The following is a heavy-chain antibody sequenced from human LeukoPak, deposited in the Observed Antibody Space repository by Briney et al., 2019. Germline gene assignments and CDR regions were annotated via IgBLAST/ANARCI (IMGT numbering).Heavy chain of an antibody. Sequence: SCKASGYTFTGYYMHWVRQAPGKGLEWVAVISYDGSNKYYSDSVKGRFTISRDNSKSMVYLQMNSLRVEDTAVYYCAKDVGYCSGGSCYWFDSWGQGTLVTVSS. J-gene: IGHJ5*01. CDR2: ISYDGSNK. D-gene: IGHD2-15*01. V-gene: IGHV3-30*18. CDR3: AKDVGYCSGGSCYWFDS. CDR1: GYTFTGYY.